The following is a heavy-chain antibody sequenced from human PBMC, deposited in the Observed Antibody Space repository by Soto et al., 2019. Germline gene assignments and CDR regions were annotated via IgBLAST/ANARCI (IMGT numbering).Heavy chain of an antibody. J-gene: IGHJ4*02. Sequence: GASVKVSCKDSGYTFSTYAMHWVRQSPGQRLEWMGWINGDNGNTRYSQKFQGRVTITRDTSASTAYMELSSLRSEDTAVYYCARDPHYDDTTGYSLDYWGQGTRVTVS. CDR2: INGDNGNT. V-gene: IGHV1-3*01. D-gene: IGHD3-22*01. CDR1: GYTFSTYA. CDR3: ARDPHYDDTTGYSLDY.